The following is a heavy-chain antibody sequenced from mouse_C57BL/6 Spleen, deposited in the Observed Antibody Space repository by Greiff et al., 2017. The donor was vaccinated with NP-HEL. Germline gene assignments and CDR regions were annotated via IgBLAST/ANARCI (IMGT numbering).Heavy chain of an antibody. CDR2: INPNNGGT. Sequence: EVQLQQSGPELVKPGASVKISCKASGYTFTDYYMNWVKQSHGKSLEWIGDINPNNGGTSYNQKFKGKATLTVDKSSSTAYMELRSLTSEDSAVYYCARHDYDMAWFAYWGQGTLVTVSA. CDR3: ARHDYDMAWFAY. V-gene: IGHV1-26*01. J-gene: IGHJ3*01. CDR1: GYTFTDYY. D-gene: IGHD2-4*01.